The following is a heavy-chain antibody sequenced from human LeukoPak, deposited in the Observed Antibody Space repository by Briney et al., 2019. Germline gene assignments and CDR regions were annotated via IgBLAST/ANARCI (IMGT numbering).Heavy chain of an antibody. D-gene: IGHD1-1*01. Sequence: SQTLSLTCTVSGGSISSGSYYWSWIRQPPGKGLEWIGYIYYSGSTNYNPSLKSRVTISVDTSKNQFSLKLSSVTAADTAVYYCARHVKGDWNRPKHFDYWGQGTLVTVSS. CDR3: ARHVKGDWNRPKHFDY. V-gene: IGHV4-61*01. CDR2: IYYSGST. J-gene: IGHJ4*02. CDR1: GGSISSGSYY.